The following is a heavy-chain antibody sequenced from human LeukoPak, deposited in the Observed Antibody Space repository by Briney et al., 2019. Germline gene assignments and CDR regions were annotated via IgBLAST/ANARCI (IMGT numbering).Heavy chain of an antibody. J-gene: IGHJ3*02. CDR1: GGSISSGGYY. CDR3: AREPPYYYDSSGYVGAFDI. CDR2: IYYSGST. D-gene: IGHD3-22*01. Sequence: SQTLSLTCTVSGGSISSGGYYWSWIRQHPGKGLEWIGYIYYSGSTYYNPSLKSRVTISVDTSKNQFSLKLSSVTAADTAVYYCAREPPYYYDSSGYVGAFDIWGQGTMVTVSS. V-gene: IGHV4-31*03.